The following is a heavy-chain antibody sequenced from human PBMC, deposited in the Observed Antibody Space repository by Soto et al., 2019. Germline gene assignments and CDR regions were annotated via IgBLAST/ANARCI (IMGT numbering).Heavy chain of an antibody. CDR2: MYYSGSS. CDR3: ARHPSDDYNCGGSGIFGY. Sequence: SETLSLTCSVSGGSISSRTFWWAWIRQPPGKGLEWIGDMYYSGSSYSSPSLKSRVTLSVDTSKNQLSLKLNSVTAADTAVYYCARHPSDDYNCGGSGIFGYWGRGTLVTVSS. CDR1: GGSISSRTFW. V-gene: IGHV4-39*01. J-gene: IGHJ4*02. D-gene: IGHD4-4*01.